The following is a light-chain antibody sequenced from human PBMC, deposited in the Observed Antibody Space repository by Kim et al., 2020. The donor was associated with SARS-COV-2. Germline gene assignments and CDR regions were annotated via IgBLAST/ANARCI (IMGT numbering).Light chain of an antibody. CDR2: TAS. Sequence: DIHLTQSPSFLSASVGDRVTITCRASQGISSYLAWYQQKPGKAPKLLIYTASTLQSGVPSRFSGSESGTEFTLTISSLQPEDFATYYCQQLNNYPISFGQGTKLEI. V-gene: IGKV1-9*01. J-gene: IGKJ2*03. CDR1: QGISSY. CDR3: QQLNNYPIS.